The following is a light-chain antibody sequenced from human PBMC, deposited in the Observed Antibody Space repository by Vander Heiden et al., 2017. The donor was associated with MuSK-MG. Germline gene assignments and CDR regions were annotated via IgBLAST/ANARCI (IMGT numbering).Light chain of an antibody. CDR2: DAS. CDR1: QDISNY. V-gene: IGKV1-33*01. J-gene: IGKJ2*01. Sequence: DIQMTQPPSSLSASVGDRVTITCQASQDISNYLNWYQQKPGKAPKLLIYDASNLETGVPSRFSGSGSGTDFTFTISSLQPEDIATYYCLQYYDLPYTFGPEAKLEIK. CDR3: LQYYDLPYT.